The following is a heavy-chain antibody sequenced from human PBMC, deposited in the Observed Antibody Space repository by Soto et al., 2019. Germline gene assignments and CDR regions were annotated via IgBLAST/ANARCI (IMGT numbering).Heavy chain of an antibody. CDR2: IYYRGRN. J-gene: IGHJ5*02. CDR3: ARHYSSGSSNWFDP. Sequence: SETLSLTCTFSGTSINSSICFWGWVRRPRGKGLEWIGSIYYRGRNYYNQSIRSRVTISVDTYKNQFSLKLSSVTAADTAVFYCARHYSSGSSNWFDPLGQGTLVT. V-gene: IGHV4-39*01. D-gene: IGHD6-19*01. CDR1: GTSINSSICF.